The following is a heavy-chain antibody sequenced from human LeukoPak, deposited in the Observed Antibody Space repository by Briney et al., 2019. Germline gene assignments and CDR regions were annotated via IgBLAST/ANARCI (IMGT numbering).Heavy chain of an antibody. CDR3: ARDRLGYCSGGSCFFDY. Sequence: GGSLRLSCAASGFTFSSYSMNWVRQAPGKGLEWVSYISSSSSTIYYADSVKGRFTISRYNAKHSLYLQMNSLRAEDTAVYYCARDRLGYCSGGSCFFDYWGQGTLVTVSS. V-gene: IGHV3-48*01. CDR1: GFTFSSYS. J-gene: IGHJ4*02. D-gene: IGHD2-15*01. CDR2: ISSSSSTI.